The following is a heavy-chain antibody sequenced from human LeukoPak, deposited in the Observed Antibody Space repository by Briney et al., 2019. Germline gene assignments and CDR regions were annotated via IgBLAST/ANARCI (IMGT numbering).Heavy chain of an antibody. V-gene: IGHV4-59*08. CDR1: GGSISSYY. CDR2: VSSTGNT. Sequence: SETLSLTCTVSGGSISSYYWSWIRQPPGRRLEWIGYVSSTGNTNYNPSLEGRVTISRDTSKNQFSLRLSSVTAADTAVYYCAGYTMTDFDYWGQGTLVTVSS. J-gene: IGHJ4*02. D-gene: IGHD3-22*01. CDR3: AGYTMTDFDY.